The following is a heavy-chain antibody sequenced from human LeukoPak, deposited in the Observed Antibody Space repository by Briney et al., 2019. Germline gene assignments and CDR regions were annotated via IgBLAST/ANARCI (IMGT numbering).Heavy chain of an antibody. J-gene: IGHJ4*02. Sequence: GGSLRLSCAASGFTFSSYAMHWVRQAPGKGLEWVAVISYDGSNKYYADSVKGRFTISRDNSKNTLYLQMNSLRAEDTAVYYCASPVEMATSVDYWGQGTLVTVSS. CDR1: GFTFSSYA. V-gene: IGHV3-30-3*01. CDR2: ISYDGSNK. D-gene: IGHD5-24*01. CDR3: ASPVEMATSVDY.